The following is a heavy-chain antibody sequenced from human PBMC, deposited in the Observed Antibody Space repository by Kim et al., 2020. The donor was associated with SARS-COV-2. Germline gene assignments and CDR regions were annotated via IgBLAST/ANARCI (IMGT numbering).Heavy chain of an antibody. J-gene: IGHJ4*02. CDR1: GGSFSGYY. V-gene: IGHV4-34*01. Sequence: SETLSLTCAVYGGSFSGYYWSWIRQPPGKGLEWIGEINHSGSTNYNPSLKSRVTISVDTSKNQFSLKLSSVTAADTAVYYCARRVPRGSARSWYGPSSGWSTHIDYWGQGTLVTVSS. CDR3: ARRVPRGSARSWYGPSSGWSTHIDY. D-gene: IGHD6-19*01. CDR2: INHSGST.